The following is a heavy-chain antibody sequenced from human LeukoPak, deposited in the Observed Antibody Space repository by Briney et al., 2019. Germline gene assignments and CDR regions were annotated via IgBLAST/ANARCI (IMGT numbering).Heavy chain of an antibody. D-gene: IGHD5-12*01. CDR1: GGSISSGDYY. CDR3: ARSPLTKYIVAPFDY. V-gene: IGHV4-30-4*01. J-gene: IGHJ4*02. Sequence: SETLSLTCTVSGGSISSGDYYWSWIRQPPGKGLEWIGYIYYSGSTYYNPSLKSRVIISVDTSKNQFSLKLSSVTAADTAVYYCARSPLTKYIVAPFDYWGQGTLVTVSS. CDR2: IYYSGST.